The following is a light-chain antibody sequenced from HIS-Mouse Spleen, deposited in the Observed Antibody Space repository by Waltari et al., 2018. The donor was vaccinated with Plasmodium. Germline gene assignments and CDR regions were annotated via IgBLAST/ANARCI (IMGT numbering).Light chain of an antibody. CDR2: ANN. J-gene: IGLJ2*01. Sequence: QSVLTQPPSASGTPGQRVTISCSGTSSNLGTNTVHWYQQLPGTAPNLLIYANNQRPSGVPDRFSGSKSGTSASLAISGLQSEDEADYYCAAWDDSLNGVVFGGGTKLTVL. CDR3: AAWDDSLNGVV. CDR1: SSNLGTNT. V-gene: IGLV1-44*01.